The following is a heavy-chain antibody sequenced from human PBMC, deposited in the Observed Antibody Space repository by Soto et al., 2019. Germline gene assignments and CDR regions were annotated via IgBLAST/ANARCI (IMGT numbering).Heavy chain of an antibody. CDR3: ARATYYEILTGYYYFEY. V-gene: IGHV1-18*01. J-gene: IGHJ4*02. D-gene: IGHD3-9*01. CDR2: LSAYNGNT. Sequence: QVQLVQSGAEVKKPGASVKVSCKASGYTFTSYGISWVRQAPGQGLEWMGWLSAYNGNTNYAQQLQGRVTMITDTSTRTAYMELRILRSDDTAVYDCARATYYEILTGYYYFEYWVQGTLVIFSA. CDR1: GYTFTSYG.